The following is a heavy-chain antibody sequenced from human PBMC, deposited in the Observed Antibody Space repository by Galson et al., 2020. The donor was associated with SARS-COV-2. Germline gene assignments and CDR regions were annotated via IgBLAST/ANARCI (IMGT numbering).Heavy chain of an antibody. CDR1: GFTLGDYG. CDR2: IYRSGSDT. Sequence: GESLKISCVASGFTLGDYGMSWVRQAPGKGLEWVSGIYRSGSDTKYVDSVKGRFTISRDNAKNSLYLQMNSLRAEDTAFYYCVRSFYDTPFDYWGQGTLVTVSS. J-gene: IGHJ4*02. D-gene: IGHD3-9*01. CDR3: VRSFYDTPFDY. V-gene: IGHV3-20*04.